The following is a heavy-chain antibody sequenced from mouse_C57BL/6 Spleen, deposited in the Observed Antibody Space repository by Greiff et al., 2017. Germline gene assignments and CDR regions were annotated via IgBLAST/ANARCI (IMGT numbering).Heavy chain of an antibody. CDR3: TRGEDGNYLYAMDY. CDR1: GFSLTSYG. Sequence: VKLMESGPGLVAPSQSLSITCTVSGFSLTSYGVHWVRQPPGKGLEWLVVIWSDGSTTYNSALKSRLSISKDNSKSPVFLKMNSLQTDDTAMYYCTRGEDGNYLYAMDYWGQGTSVTVSS. D-gene: IGHD2-1*01. V-gene: IGHV2-6*03. J-gene: IGHJ4*01. CDR2: IWSDGST.